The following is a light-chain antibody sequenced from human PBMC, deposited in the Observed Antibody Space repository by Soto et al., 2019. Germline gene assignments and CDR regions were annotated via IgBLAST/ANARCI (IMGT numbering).Light chain of an antibody. Sequence: DIVLTQSRFNLSFSPVEIATLSFMASQSVSSSFVAWFHQKPGQAPRLLIYDASNRATGIPARFSGSGSGTDFTLTISSLEPEDFAVYYCQQRSNWPWTFGQGTKVDIK. J-gene: IGKJ1*01. CDR1: QSVSSSF. CDR2: DAS. V-gene: IGKV3D-20*02. CDR3: QQRSNWPWT.